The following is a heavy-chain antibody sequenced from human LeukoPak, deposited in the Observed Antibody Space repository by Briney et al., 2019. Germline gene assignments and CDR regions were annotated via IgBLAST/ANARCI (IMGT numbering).Heavy chain of an antibody. D-gene: IGHD3-22*01. CDR1: GYTFTSYD. CDR2: MNPNSGNT. CDR3: ARVRYYYDSSGYHYGGIDP. Sequence: GASVKVSCKASGYTFTSYDINWVRQATGQGLEWMGWMNPNSGNTGYAQKFQGRVTMTRNTSISTAYMELSSLRSEDTAVYYCARVRYYYDSSGYHYGGIDPWGQGTLVTVSS. V-gene: IGHV1-8*01. J-gene: IGHJ5*02.